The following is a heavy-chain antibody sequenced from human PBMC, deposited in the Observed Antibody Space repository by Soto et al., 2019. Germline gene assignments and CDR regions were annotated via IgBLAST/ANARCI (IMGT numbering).Heavy chain of an antibody. Sequence: ASVKVSCKASGYTFTSYDINWMRQATGQGLEWMGWMNPNSGNTGYAQKFQGRVTMTRNTSISTAYMELSSLRSEDTAVYYCARGRMVRGVIPLGYWGQGTLVTVSS. CDR2: MNPNSGNT. V-gene: IGHV1-8*01. J-gene: IGHJ4*02. D-gene: IGHD3-10*01. CDR3: ARGRMVRGVIPLGY. CDR1: GYTFTSYD.